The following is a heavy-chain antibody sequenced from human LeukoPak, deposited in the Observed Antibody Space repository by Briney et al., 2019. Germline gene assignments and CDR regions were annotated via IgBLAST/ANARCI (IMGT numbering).Heavy chain of an antibody. Sequence: GGSLRLSCIASGFTFRNYGMSWVRQAPGKGLEWVSGLSDAGVRIFYSDSVKGRFTISRDNSKNTPYLQMDSLRAEDTAVYYCANTHCDSSPIVWNFWGQGTLVTVSS. D-gene: IGHD6-6*01. J-gene: IGHJ4*02. V-gene: IGHV3-23*01. CDR3: ANTHCDSSPIVWNF. CDR1: GFTFRNYG. CDR2: LSDAGVRI.